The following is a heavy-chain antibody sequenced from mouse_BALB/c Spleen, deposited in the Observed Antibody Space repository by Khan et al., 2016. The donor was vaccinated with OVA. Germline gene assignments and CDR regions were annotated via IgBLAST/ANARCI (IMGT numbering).Heavy chain of an antibody. CDR2: VNPNNGGT. V-gene: IGHV1-26*01. CDR3: AIYHGYFDV. Sequence: VQLKESGPDLVKPGASVKISCKASGYSFTGYYIHWVKQSHGKSLEWIGRVNPNNGGTSSNQKFKGKAILTVDKSSNTAYMELRSLTSEDSAVYSCAIYHGYFDVWGAGTTVTVSS. D-gene: IGHD1-1*01. CDR1: GYSFTGYY. J-gene: IGHJ1*01.